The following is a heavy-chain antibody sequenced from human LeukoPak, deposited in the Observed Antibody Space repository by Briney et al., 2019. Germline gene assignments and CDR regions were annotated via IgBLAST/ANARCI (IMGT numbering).Heavy chain of an antibody. CDR2: ISYDGTNK. V-gene: IGHV3-30-3*01. J-gene: IGHJ6*03. CDR3: VRSPTYYNMDV. CDR1: GFTFGNYV. Sequence: PGESLRLSCAASGFTFGNYVIHWVRQAPGKGLEWLAVISYDGTNKYYADSVKGRFTISRDHSQSTVDLQMNTLGGADTAVYYCVRSPTYYNMDVWGKGTTVTVS.